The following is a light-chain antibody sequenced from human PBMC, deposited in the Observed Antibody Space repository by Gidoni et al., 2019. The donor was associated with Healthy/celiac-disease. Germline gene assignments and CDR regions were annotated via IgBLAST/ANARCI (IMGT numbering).Light chain of an antibody. V-gene: IGKV1-39*01. CDR2: AAS. CDR1: QSISSY. CDR3: QQNYSTPIT. Sequence: FQMTQSPPSLSASVGDRVTITCRASQSISSYLNWYQQKPGKAPKLLIYAASSLQSGVPSRFSGSGSGTDFTLTISSLQPEDFATYYCQQNYSTPITFGQGTRLEIK. J-gene: IGKJ5*01.